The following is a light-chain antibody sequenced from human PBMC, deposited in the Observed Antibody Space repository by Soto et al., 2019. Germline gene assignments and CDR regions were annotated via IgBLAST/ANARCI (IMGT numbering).Light chain of an antibody. Sequence: QSVLAQPASVSGSPGQSITISCTGTSSDVGSYNLVSWYQQHPGKAPKLLIFESSKRPSGVSNRFSGSKSGNTASLTISGLQAEDEADYYCCSYAGAKTFFGTGTKVTVL. J-gene: IGLJ1*01. CDR2: ESS. CDR1: SSDVGSYNL. CDR3: CSYAGAKTF. V-gene: IGLV2-23*01.